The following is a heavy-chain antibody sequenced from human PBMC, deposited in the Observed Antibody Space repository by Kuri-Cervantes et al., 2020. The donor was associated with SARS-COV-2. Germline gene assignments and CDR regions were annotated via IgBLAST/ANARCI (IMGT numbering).Heavy chain of an antibody. V-gene: IGHV3-53*01. CDR1: GFTVSTNY. CDR2: IYSSGNT. CDR3: ARGGRYYFDY. J-gene: IGHJ4*02. D-gene: IGHD1-26*01. Sequence: LSLTCAASGFTVSTNYMSWVRQAPGKGLEWVSLIYSSGNTHYADSVKGRFTISRDNAKNSLYLQMNSLTAEDTAVYYCARGGRYYFDYWGQGSLVTVSS.